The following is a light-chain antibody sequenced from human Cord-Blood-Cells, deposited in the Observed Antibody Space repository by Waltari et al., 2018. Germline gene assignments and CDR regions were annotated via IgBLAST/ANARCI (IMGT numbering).Light chain of an antibody. CDR1: SSHVCGLNS. CDR3: SSYTSRSTRAYV. V-gene: IGLV2-14*01. CDR2: DVS. J-gene: IGLJ1*01. Sequence: QSALTQPASVSGSPGQSITISCTRTSSHVCGLNSVSSDQQPAGKAPNLVIYDVSNRPSGFSNRFSGSKSGNTASLPISGLQAEDEADYYCSSYTSRSTRAYVIGTGTKVTVL.